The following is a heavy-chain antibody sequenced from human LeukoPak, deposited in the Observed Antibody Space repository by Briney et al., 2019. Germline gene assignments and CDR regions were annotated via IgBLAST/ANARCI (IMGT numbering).Heavy chain of an antibody. CDR2: IDPNSGDT. V-gene: IGHV1-2*02. D-gene: IGHD2-8*02. Sequence: ASMKVSCKASGYTFTAYYIHWVRQAPGQGLEWMGWIDPNSGDTKYVEKFQGRVTMTRDTSISTAYMELSRLRSDDTAVYYCARFFTGWFDPWGQGTLVTVSS. J-gene: IGHJ5*02. CDR1: GYTFTAYY. CDR3: ARFFTGWFDP.